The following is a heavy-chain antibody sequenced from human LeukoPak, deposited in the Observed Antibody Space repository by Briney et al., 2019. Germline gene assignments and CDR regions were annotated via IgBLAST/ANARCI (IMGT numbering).Heavy chain of an antibody. CDR3: VRQGYCSSTSCYRRPYYYYYMDV. D-gene: IGHD2-2*01. J-gene: IGHJ6*03. CDR1: GYSISSGYY. Sequence: SETLSLTCAVSGYSISSGYYWDWIRQPPGKGLEWIGSIYHSGSTYYNPSLKSRVTISVDTSKNQFSLKLSSVTAADTAVYYCVRQGYCSSTSCYRRPYYYYYMDVWGKGTTVTVSS. CDR2: IYHSGST. V-gene: IGHV4-38-2*01.